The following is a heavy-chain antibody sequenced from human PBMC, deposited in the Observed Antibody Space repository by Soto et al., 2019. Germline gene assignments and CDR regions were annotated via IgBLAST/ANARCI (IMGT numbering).Heavy chain of an antibody. CDR2: IYWDDDE. CDR1: GFSLSTRGVG. D-gene: IGHD5-18*01. V-gene: IGHV2-5*02. CDR3: AHRPRGYRYDVEY. J-gene: IGHJ4*02. Sequence: QITLKESGPTLVKPTQTLTLTCTFSGFSLSTRGVGVGWIRQPPGKALEWLALIYWDDDEGYSPSLKTRLTITKDTSNTQVVLTMTNRDPVDTATYYSAHRPRGYRYDVEYWGQGPLVTVSS.